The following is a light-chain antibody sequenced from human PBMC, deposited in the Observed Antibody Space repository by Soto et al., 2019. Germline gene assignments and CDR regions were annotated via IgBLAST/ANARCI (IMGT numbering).Light chain of an antibody. CDR2: GNT. CDR1: SSNIVAIYD. CDR3: QSYDSSLSGWV. J-gene: IGLJ3*02. V-gene: IGLV1-40*01. Sequence: QSVLTQPPSVSGAPGQRVTISCTGSSSNIVAIYDVHWYQQLPGTAPKPLIYGNTNRPSGVPDRFSGSKSGTSASLAITGLQAEDEADYYCQSYDSSLSGWVFGGGTQLTVL.